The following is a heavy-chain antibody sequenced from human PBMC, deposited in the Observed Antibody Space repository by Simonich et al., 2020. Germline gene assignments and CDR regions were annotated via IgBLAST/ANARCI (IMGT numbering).Heavy chain of an antibody. J-gene: IGHJ2*01. Sequence: QVQLVQSGAEVKKPGASVKVSCKASGYTFTGYYMHWVQQAPGQGLEWMGRINPNRSGTNYSQKFQGRGTKTRDTSISTAYMGLSRRRSDDTAVDYCARDGGNCSGGSCYWYFDLWGRGTLVTVSS. V-gene: IGHV1-2*06. CDR1: GYTFTGYY. CDR2: INPNRSGT. D-gene: IGHD2-15*01. CDR3: ARDGGNCSGGSCYWYFDL.